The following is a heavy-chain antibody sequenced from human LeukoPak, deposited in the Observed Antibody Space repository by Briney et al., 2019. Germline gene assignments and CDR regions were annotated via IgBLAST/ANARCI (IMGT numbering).Heavy chain of an antibody. D-gene: IGHD2-21*02. CDR2: IWYDASDR. Sequence: GGSLRLSCAASGFTFSSFGMHWVRQAPGKGLEWVAVIWYDASDRYYADSVKGRFTISRDNSKNTLFLQMNSLRDDDTAVYYCTAQREYGDYPNWGQGTLVTVSS. J-gene: IGHJ4*02. CDR1: GFTFSSFG. CDR3: TAQREYGDYPN. V-gene: IGHV3-33*01.